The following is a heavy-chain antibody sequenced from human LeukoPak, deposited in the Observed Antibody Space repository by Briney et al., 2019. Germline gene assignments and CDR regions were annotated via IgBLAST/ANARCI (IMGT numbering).Heavy chain of an antibody. CDR3: AKTDRSTTVVSPFDY. J-gene: IGHJ4*02. V-gene: IGHV3-23*01. Sequence: PGGSLRLSCAASGFTFSSYAMSWVRQAPGKGLEWVSAISGSGGSTYYADSVKGRFTISRGDSKNTLYLQMNSLRAEDTAVYYCAKTDRSTTVVSPFDYWGQGTLVTVSS. D-gene: IGHD4-23*01. CDR2: ISGSGGST. CDR1: GFTFSSYA.